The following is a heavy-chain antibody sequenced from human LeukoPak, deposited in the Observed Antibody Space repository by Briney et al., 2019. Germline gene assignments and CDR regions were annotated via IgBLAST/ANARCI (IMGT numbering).Heavy chain of an antibody. D-gene: IGHD3-22*01. Sequence: ASVKVSCKASGYTFTSYDINWVRQATGQGLEWMGWMNPNSGNTGYAQKFQGRVTMTRNTSISTAYMELSSLRSEDTAVYYCARGGYYYDSSGYKEAAFDIWGQGTMVTVSS. J-gene: IGHJ3*02. CDR3: ARGGYYYDSSGYKEAAFDI. CDR2: MNPNSGNT. CDR1: GYTFTSYD. V-gene: IGHV1-8*01.